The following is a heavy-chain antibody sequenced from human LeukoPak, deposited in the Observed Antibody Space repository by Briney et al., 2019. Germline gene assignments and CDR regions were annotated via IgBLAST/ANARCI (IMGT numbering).Heavy chain of an antibody. V-gene: IGHV3-15*01. D-gene: IGHD3-22*01. Sequence: GGSLRLSCAASGFTFSNAWMSWVRQAPGKGLEWVGRIKSKTDGGTTDYAAPVKGRFTISRDDSKNTLYLQMNSLKTEDTAVYYCTTPMIVVVISDAFDIWGQGTMVTVSS. CDR2: IKSKTDGGTT. CDR3: TTPMIVVVISDAFDI. CDR1: GFTFSNAW. J-gene: IGHJ3*02.